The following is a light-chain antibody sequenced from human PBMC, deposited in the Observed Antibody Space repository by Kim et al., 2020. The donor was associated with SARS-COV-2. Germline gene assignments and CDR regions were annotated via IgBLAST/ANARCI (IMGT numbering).Light chain of an antibody. CDR2: GAS. V-gene: IGKV3-20*01. CDR3: QQYGSSREYT. Sequence: EIVLTQSPGTLSLSPGERATLSCRASQSVSSSYLAWYQQKPGQAPRLLIYGASSRATGIPERFSGSGSGTDFTLTISRLEPEDFAVYYCQQYGSSREYTFGQGTKLEI. CDR1: QSVSSSY. J-gene: IGKJ2*01.